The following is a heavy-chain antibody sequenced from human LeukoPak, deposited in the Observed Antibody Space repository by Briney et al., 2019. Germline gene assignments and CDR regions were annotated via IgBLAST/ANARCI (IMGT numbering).Heavy chain of an antibody. CDR3: AKGLRIVVVPAGFDP. D-gene: IGHD2-2*01. CDR1: GFTFSNYW. J-gene: IGHJ5*02. CDR2: ISGSGGST. Sequence: GGSLRLSCAASGFTFSNYWMTWVRQAPGKGLEWVSAISGSGGSTYYADSVKGRFTISRDNSKNTLYLQMNSLRAEDTAVYYCAKGLRIVVVPAGFDPWGQGTLVTVSS. V-gene: IGHV3-23*01.